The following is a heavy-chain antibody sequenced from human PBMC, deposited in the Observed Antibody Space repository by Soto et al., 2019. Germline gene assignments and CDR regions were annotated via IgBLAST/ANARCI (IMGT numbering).Heavy chain of an antibody. CDR3: ARALGSSWSNWFDP. D-gene: IGHD6-13*01. J-gene: IGHJ5*02. CDR1: GGTFSSYA. Sequence: ASVKVSCKASGGTFSSYAISWVRQAPGQGFEWMGGIIPIFGTANYAQKFQGRVTITADKSTSTAYMELSSLRSEDTAVYYCARALGSSWSNWFDPWGQGTLVTVSS. CDR2: IIPIFGTA. V-gene: IGHV1-69*06.